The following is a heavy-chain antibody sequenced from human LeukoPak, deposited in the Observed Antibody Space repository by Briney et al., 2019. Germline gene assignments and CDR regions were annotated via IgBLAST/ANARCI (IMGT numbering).Heavy chain of an antibody. CDR2: FYYNGSP. V-gene: IGHV4-39*01. CDR1: GGSITSTDFW. Sequence: SETLSLTCSVSGGSITSTDFWWGWIRQPPGKGLEWITNFYYNGSPYNNPSLEGRVTISVYASKNQFSLKLSSVTAADTAIYYCARRGQRTAWSFDYWGQGPLVTVSS. CDR3: ARRGQRTAWSFDY. J-gene: IGHJ4*02. D-gene: IGHD3-3*01.